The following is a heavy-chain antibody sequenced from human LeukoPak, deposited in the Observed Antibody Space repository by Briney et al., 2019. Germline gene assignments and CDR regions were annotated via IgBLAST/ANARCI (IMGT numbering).Heavy chain of an antibody. Sequence: PGRSLRLSCAASGFTFHHYAIHWVRQVPGKRLKWVSGISWNSASIGYADSVKGRFTISRDNAKNSVYLQMNSLRAEDTALYYCAKDKAPLYSGYDWDLDFWGQGTLVTVSS. CDR2: ISWNSASI. D-gene: IGHD5-12*01. J-gene: IGHJ4*02. V-gene: IGHV3-9*01. CDR1: GFTFHHYA. CDR3: AKDKAPLYSGYDWDLDF.